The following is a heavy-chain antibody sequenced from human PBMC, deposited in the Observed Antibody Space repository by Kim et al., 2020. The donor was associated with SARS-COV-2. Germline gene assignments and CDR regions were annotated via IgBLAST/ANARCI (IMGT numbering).Heavy chain of an antibody. CDR1: GYTFTSYA. CDR3: ARVVGARYDFWSGYSEFDY. J-gene: IGHJ4*02. Sequence: ASVKVSCKASGYTFTSYAMNWVRQAPGQGLEWMGWINTNTGNPTYAQGFTGRFVFSLDTSVSTAYLQISSLKAEDTAVYYCARVVGARYDFWSGYSEFDYSGQGTLVTVSA. CDR2: INTNTGNP. D-gene: IGHD3-3*01. V-gene: IGHV7-4-1*02.